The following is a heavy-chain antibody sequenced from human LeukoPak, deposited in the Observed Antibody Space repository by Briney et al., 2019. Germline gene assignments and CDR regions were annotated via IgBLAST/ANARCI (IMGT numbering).Heavy chain of an antibody. CDR1: RFTFSNYA. D-gene: IGHD5-12*01. V-gene: IGHV3-21*01. CDR3: ARGGYSGYVTFDI. Sequence: GGSLRLSCVASRFTFSNYAMNWVRQAQGKGLEWVSSISSTSSNIYYADSVKGRFTISRDNAKNSLYLQMNSLRAEDTAVYYCARGGYSGYVTFDIWGQGTMVTISS. J-gene: IGHJ3*02. CDR2: ISSTSSNI.